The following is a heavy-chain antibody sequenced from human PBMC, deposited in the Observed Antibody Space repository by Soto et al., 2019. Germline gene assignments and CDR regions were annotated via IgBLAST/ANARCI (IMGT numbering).Heavy chain of an antibody. CDR3: ARDPNVLLWFGESENWFDP. CDR2: TSAYNGNT. J-gene: IGHJ5*02. CDR1: GYTLTSYG. V-gene: IGHV1-18*01. Sequence: VQLVQSGAEVKKPGASVKVSCKASGYTLTSYGISWVRQTPGQGLEWMGWTSAYNGNTNYAQKLQGRVTMTTDTYTSTAYMELSSLRSGDTAVYYCARDPNVLLWFGESENWFDPWGQGTLVTVSS. D-gene: IGHD3-10*01.